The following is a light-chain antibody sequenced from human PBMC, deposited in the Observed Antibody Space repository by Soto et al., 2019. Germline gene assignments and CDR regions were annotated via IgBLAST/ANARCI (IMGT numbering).Light chain of an antibody. CDR3: SSYTSSSTLGV. CDR2: VVS. Sequence: QSVLTQPASVSGSPGQSITISCTGTSSDVGGYNYVSWYQQHPGKAPKLMIYVVSNRPSGVSNRFSGSKSGNTASLTISGLQAEDEADYYCSSYTSSSTLGVFGGGTQLTVL. V-gene: IGLV2-14*01. J-gene: IGLJ2*01. CDR1: SSDVGGYNY.